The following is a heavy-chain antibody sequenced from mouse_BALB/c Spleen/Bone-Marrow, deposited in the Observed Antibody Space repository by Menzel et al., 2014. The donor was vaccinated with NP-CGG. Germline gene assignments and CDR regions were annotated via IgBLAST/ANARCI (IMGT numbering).Heavy chain of an antibody. CDR3: ARGRTTVVSDY. CDR2: IEPSDSYT. J-gene: IGHJ2*02. CDR1: GYTFTNYW. V-gene: IGHV1-69*02. D-gene: IGHD1-1*01. Sequence: LVESGAEVVKPGASVKVSCKASGYTFTNYWMQWVKQRPGQGLEWIGEIEPSDSYTNYNQDFKGKATLTVDKSSSTAYMQLSSLTSEDSAVYYCARGRTTVVSDYWGQGTSLTASS.